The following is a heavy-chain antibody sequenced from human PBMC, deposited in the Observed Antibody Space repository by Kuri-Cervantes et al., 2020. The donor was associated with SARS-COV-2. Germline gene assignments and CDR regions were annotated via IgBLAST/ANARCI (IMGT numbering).Heavy chain of an antibody. CDR2: INHSGST. Sequence: GSLRLSCADYGGSFSGYYWSWIRQPPGKGLEWIGEINHSGSTNYNPSLKSRVTMSVDTSKNQFSLKLSSVTAADTAVYYCAREGDTNWNYNWFDPWGQGTLVTVSS. V-gene: IGHV4-34*01. J-gene: IGHJ5*02. D-gene: IGHD1-7*01. CDR1: GGSFSGYY. CDR3: AREGDTNWNYNWFDP.